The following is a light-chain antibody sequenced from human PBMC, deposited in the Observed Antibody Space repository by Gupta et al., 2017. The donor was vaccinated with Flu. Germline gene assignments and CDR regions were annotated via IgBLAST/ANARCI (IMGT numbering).Light chain of an antibody. CDR1: SSDVGGYNY. J-gene: IGLJ1*01. Sequence: SALTQPPSVSGLPGPSVTISFTGSSSDVGGYNYVCWYQHPPGKAPKVIIYGVSNRPSWVSNRFSGSKSGNTASLTISGIQAEDESDYYFSSYTNSRALEVFATGTKVTVL. V-gene: IGLV2-14*03. CDR2: GVS. CDR3: SSYTNSRALEV.